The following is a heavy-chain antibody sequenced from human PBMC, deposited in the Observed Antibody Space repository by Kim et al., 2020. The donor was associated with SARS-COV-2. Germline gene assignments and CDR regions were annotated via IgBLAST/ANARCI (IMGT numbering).Heavy chain of an antibody. CDR1: GGSISSSSYY. J-gene: IGHJ6*02. CDR3: ARDLFVTHYGMDV. CDR2: IYYSGST. V-gene: IGHV4-39*07. D-gene: IGHD3-16*02. Sequence: SETLSLTCTVSGGSISSSSYYWGWIRQPPGKGLEWIGSIYYSGSTYYNPSLKSRVTISVDTSKNQFSLKLSSVTAADTAVYYCARDLFVTHYGMDVWGQGTTVTVSS.